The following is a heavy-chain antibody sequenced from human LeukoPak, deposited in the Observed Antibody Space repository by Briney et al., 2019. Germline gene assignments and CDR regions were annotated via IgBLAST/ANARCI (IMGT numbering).Heavy chain of an antibody. CDR2: INPNSGGT. J-gene: IGHJ5*02. D-gene: IGHD1-7*01. V-gene: IGHV1-2*02. CDR3: ASNTNCNYVSGWFDP. Sequence: GASVKVSCKASGYTFTGYYMHWVRQAPGQGLEWMGWINPNSGGTNYAQKFQGRVTMTRDTSISTAYMELSRLRSDDTAVYYCASNTNCNYVSGWFDPWGQGTLVTVSS. CDR1: GYTFTGYY.